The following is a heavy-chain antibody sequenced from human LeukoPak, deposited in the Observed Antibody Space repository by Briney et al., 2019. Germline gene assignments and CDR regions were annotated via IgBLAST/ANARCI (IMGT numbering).Heavy chain of an antibody. CDR1: GFTFSSYG. V-gene: IGHV3-33*01. D-gene: IGHD3-22*01. Sequence: GGSLRLSCAASGFTFSSYGMHWVRQAPGKGPEWVAVIWYDGSNKYYADSVKGRFTISRDNSKNTLYLQMNSLRAEDTAVYYCARGSREWLLRNWFDPRGQGTLVTVSS. CDR2: IWYDGSNK. CDR3: ARGSREWLLRNWFDP. J-gene: IGHJ5*02.